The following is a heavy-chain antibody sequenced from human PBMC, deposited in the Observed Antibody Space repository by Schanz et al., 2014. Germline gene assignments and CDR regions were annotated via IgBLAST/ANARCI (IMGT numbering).Heavy chain of an antibody. CDR1: GFTFSDYY. CDR3: ARGTDTAMEHRPFDY. CDR2: ISNSGTYT. J-gene: IGHJ4*02. V-gene: IGHV3-11*06. D-gene: IGHD5-18*01. Sequence: QVQLVESGGGLVKPGGSLRLSCAASGFTFSDYYMTWMRQAPGKGLEWISYISNSGTYTKYADSVKGRFTTSRDNGKKSMYLQMNSLRAEDTAVYYCARGTDTAMEHRPFDYWGQGTLVTVSS.